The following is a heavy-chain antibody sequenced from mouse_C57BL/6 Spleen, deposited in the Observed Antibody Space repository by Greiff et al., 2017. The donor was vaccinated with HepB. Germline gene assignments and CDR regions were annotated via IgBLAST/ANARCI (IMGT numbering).Heavy chain of an antibody. V-gene: IGHV5-9-1*02. D-gene: IGHD1-1*01. Sequence: DVQLVESGEGLVKPGGSLKLSCAASGFTFSSYAMSWVRQTPEKRLEWVAYISSGGDYIYYADTVKGRFTISRDNARNTLYLQMSSLKSEDTAMYYCTRDTYYYGSSYWFAYWGQGTLVTVSA. J-gene: IGHJ3*01. CDR2: ISSGGDYI. CDR3: TRDTYYYGSSYWFAY. CDR1: GFTFSSYA.